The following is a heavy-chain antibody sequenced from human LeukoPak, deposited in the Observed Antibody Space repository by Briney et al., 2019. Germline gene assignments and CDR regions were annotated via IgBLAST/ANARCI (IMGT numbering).Heavy chain of an antibody. CDR2: IYPGDSDT. D-gene: IGHD4/OR15-4a*01. J-gene: IGHJ6*03. CDR1: GYSFTTYW. Sequence: GESLKISCNGSGYSFTTYWIGWVRQMPGKGLEWMGIIYPGDSDTRYSPSFQGRVTISADRSISTAYLQWSSLKASDTAMYYCARGFYGGYYYYYYMDVWGKGTTVTVSS. V-gene: IGHV5-51*01. CDR3: ARGFYGGYYYYYYMDV.